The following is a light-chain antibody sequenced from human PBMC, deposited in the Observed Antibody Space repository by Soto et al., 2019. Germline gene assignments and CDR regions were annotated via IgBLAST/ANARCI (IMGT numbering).Light chain of an antibody. V-gene: IGKV1-17*01. CDR3: QQYKTYPPT. J-gene: IGKJ2*01. Sequence: DIQMTQSPSSLSASVGDRVTITCRASQGIRNDLGWFQQKPGKAPKRLMYAASSLQSGVPSRFSGSGSATELTLTISSLQPEDFATYYCQQYKTYPPTFGQGTKLEIK. CDR1: QGIRND. CDR2: AAS.